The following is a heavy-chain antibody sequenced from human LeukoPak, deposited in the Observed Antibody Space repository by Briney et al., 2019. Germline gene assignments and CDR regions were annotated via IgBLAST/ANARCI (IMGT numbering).Heavy chain of an antibody. CDR1: GFTFSSYG. J-gene: IGHJ3*02. D-gene: IGHD6-6*01. Sequence: GGSLRLSCAASGFTFSSYGMHWVRQAPGKGLEGVAVISYDGSNKYYADSVKGGFTISRDNSKNTLYLQMNSLRAEDTAVYYCAKDQLAGDAFDIWGQGTMVTVSS. CDR3: AKDQLAGDAFDI. V-gene: IGHV3-30*18. CDR2: ISYDGSNK.